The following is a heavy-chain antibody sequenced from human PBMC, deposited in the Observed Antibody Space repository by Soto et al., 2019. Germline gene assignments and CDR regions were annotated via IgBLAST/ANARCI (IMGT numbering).Heavy chain of an antibody. J-gene: IGHJ4*02. CDR1: GGSISSGGYS. V-gene: IGHV4-30-2*01. CDR3: ARGVRTDPVTFDY. Sequence: SETLSLTCAVSGGSISSGGYSWSWIRQPPGKGLEWIGYTYHSGSTYYNPSLKSRVTISVDRSKNQFSLKLSSVTAADTAVYYCARGVRTDPVTFDYWGQGTLVTVSS. CDR2: TYHSGST. D-gene: IGHD4-17*01.